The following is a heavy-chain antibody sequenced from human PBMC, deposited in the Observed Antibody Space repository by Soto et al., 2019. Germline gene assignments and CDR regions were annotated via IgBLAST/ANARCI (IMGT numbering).Heavy chain of an antibody. V-gene: IGHV4-39*01. CDR2: IYYSGTS. D-gene: IGHD3-3*02. Sequence: SETLSLTCTVSGYSISSSNYYWAWIRQPPGKGLEWIGSIYYSGTSYYSPSLKSRLTISVDASKNQVSLNLSSVTAADTAIYYFARHLRGNSHFYYFDYWGQGPLVTVSS. J-gene: IGHJ4*02. CDR3: ARHLRGNSHFYYFDY. CDR1: GYSISSSNYY.